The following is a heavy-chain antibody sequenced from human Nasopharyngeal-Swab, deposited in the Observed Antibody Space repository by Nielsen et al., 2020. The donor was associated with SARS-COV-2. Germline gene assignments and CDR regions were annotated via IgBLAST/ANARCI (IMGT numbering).Heavy chain of an antibody. Sequence: GESLQISCAASGFTFSSYSMNWVRQAPGKGLEWVSSISSSSYIYYADSVKGRFTISRDNAKNSLYLQMNSLRAEDPAVYYCARITVAGDYYYGMDVWGQGTTVTVSS. CDR1: GFTFSSYS. CDR2: ISSSSYI. CDR3: ARITVAGDYYYGMDV. D-gene: IGHD6-19*01. V-gene: IGHV3-21*01. J-gene: IGHJ6*02.